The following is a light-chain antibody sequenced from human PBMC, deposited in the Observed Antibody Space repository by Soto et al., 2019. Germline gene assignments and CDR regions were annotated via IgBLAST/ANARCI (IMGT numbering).Light chain of an antibody. CDR2: KAS. CDR3: QQYSSFWT. CDR1: QSISSW. J-gene: IGKJ1*01. V-gene: IGKV1-5*03. Sequence: DIQMTRSPSTLSASVGDRVTITCRASQSISSWLAWYQQKPGKVPKLLIYKASSLESGVPSRFRDSGSGTEFTLTISSLQPDDFATYYCQQYSSFWTFGQGTKVEIK.